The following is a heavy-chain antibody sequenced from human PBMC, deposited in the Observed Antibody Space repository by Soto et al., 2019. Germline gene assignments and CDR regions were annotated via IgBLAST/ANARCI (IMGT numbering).Heavy chain of an antibody. V-gene: IGHV1-69*01. J-gene: IGHJ4*02. CDR3: AREGRLAAAGYFDY. D-gene: IGHD6-13*01. CDR1: GGTLSSYA. Sequence: QVQLVQSGAEVKKPGSSVKVSCTASGGTLSSYAISWGRQAPGQGLEWMGGIIPIFGTANYAQKFQGRVTITADESTSTAYMELSSLRSEDTAVYYCAREGRLAAAGYFDYWGQGTLVTVSS. CDR2: IIPIFGTA.